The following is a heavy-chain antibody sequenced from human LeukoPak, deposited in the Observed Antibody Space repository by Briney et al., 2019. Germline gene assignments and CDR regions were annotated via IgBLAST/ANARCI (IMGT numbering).Heavy chain of an antibody. J-gene: IGHJ4*02. D-gene: IGHD6-13*01. CDR3: ARDRGNSWYFDS. V-gene: IGHV4-59*12. Sequence: SETLSLNCTVSGGSISSYYWNWIRQPPGKGLEWIGYIYYSGRTKYNPSLESRVTISIDTSKNQFSLKLSSVTAADTAVYYCARDRGNSWYFDSWGQGTLVTVSS. CDR2: IYYSGRT. CDR1: GGSISSYY.